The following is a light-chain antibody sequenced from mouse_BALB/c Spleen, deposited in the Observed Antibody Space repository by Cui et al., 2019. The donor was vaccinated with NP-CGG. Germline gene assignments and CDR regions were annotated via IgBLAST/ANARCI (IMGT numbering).Light chain of an antibody. Sequence: QAVVTQESALTTSPGETVTLTCRSSTGAVTTSNYANWVQEKPDHLFTGLIGGTNNRAPGVTARFSGSLIGDKAALTITGAQTEDEAIYFCALWYSNHWVFGGGTKVTVL. J-gene: IGLJ1*01. V-gene: IGLV1*01. CDR2: GTN. CDR3: ALWYSNHWV. CDR1: TGAVTTSNY.